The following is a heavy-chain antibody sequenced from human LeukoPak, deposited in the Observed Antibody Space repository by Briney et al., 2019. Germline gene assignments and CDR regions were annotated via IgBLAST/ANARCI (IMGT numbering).Heavy chain of an antibody. J-gene: IGHJ4*02. Sequence: TGGSLRLSCAASGFTFSSYAMSWVRQAPGKGLEWVSAISGSGGSTYYADSVKGRFTISRDNSKNTLYLQMNSLRAEDTAVYYCAKGRFLEWLQDYWGQGTLVTVSS. CDR1: GFTFSSYA. CDR3: AKGRFLEWLQDY. CDR2: ISGSGGST. V-gene: IGHV3-23*01. D-gene: IGHD3-3*01.